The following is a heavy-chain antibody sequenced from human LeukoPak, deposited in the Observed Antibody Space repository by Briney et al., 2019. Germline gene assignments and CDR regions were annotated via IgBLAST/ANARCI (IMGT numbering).Heavy chain of an antibody. Sequence: GGSLRLSCAASGFTFDDYAMHWVRQAPGKGLEWVSGISWNSGSIGYADSVKGRFTISRDNAKNSLYLQMNSLRAEDTAVYYCARDFRPLGGWFDPWGQGTLVTVSS. CDR3: ARDFRPLGGWFDP. V-gene: IGHV3-9*01. CDR1: GFTFDDYA. CDR2: ISWNSGSI. J-gene: IGHJ5*02.